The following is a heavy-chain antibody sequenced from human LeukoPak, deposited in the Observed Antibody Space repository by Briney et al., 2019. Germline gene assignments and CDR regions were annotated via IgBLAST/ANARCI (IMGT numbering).Heavy chain of an antibody. Sequence: GASVKVSCKASGYTFTSYDVNWVRQATGQGLEWMGWMNPNSGNTGYAQKFQGRVTMTRNTSISTAYMELSSPRSEDTAVYYCASTPITDYGDYSFWFDPWGQGTLVTVSS. D-gene: IGHD4-17*01. J-gene: IGHJ5*02. V-gene: IGHV1-8*01. CDR1: GYTFTSYD. CDR3: ASTPITDYGDYSFWFDP. CDR2: MNPNSGNT.